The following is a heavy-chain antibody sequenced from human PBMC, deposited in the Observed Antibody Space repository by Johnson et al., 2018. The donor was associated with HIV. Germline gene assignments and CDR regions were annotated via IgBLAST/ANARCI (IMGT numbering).Heavy chain of an antibody. CDR2: ISYAGSDK. J-gene: IGHJ3*02. CDR3: AKDLRSSSWTGDAFHI. CDR1: GFTFSSYA. Sequence: QVQLVESGGGVVQPGRSLRLSCAASGFTFSSYAMHWVRQAPGKGLEWVAVISYAGSDKYYSDSVKGRFTISRDNPKNTLYLQMSSLRAEDTAVYYCAKDLRSSSWTGDAFHIWGQGTMVTVSS. D-gene: IGHD6-13*01. V-gene: IGHV3-30-3*02.